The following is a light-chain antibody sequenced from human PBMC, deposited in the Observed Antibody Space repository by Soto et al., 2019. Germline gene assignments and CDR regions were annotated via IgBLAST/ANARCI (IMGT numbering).Light chain of an antibody. CDR3: QQYGSPRA. V-gene: IGKV3-20*01. J-gene: IGKJ1*01. Sequence: EIVLTQSPGTLSLSPGERATLSCRASQSVSSSYLAWYQQKPGQAPRLLINGASSRATGIPDRFSGSGSGTDFTITISRLEPEHSSVYYCQQYGSPRAFGQGTKVEIK. CDR2: GAS. CDR1: QSVSSSY.